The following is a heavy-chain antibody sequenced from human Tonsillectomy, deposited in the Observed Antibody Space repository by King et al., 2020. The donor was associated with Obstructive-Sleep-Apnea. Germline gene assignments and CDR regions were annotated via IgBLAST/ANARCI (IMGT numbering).Heavy chain of an antibody. Sequence: TLKESGPVLVKPTETLTLTCTVSGFSLSNARMGVSCIRQPPGKALDLLAHIFSNDEKSYSPSLNIRLIISKDTSISQVVLTMTNMDPVDTATYYCARISTVTTLWAFDIWGQGTMVTVSS. CDR1: GFSLSNARMG. V-gene: IGHV2-26*01. CDR3: ARISTVTTLWAFDI. D-gene: IGHD4-17*01. CDR2: IFSNDEK. J-gene: IGHJ3*02.